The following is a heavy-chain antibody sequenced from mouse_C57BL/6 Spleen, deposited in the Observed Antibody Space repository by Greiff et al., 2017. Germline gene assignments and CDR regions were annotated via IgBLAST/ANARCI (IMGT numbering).Heavy chain of an antibody. CDR1: GYTFTSYW. D-gene: IGHD1-1*01. Sequence: QVQLQQPGAELVRPGSSVKLSCKASGYTFTSYWMHWVKQRPIQGLEWIGNIDPSDSETHYNQKFKDKATLTVDKSSSTAYMQLSSLTSEDSAVYYCARRGLLRGNAMDYWGQGTSVTVSS. CDR2: IDPSDSET. CDR3: ARRGLLRGNAMDY. J-gene: IGHJ4*01. V-gene: IGHV1-52*01.